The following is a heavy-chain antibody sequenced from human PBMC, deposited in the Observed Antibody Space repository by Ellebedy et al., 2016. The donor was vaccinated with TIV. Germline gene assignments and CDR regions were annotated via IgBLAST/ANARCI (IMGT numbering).Heavy chain of an antibody. Sequence: PGGSLRLSCAASGFSFSSYGMHWVRQAPGKGLEWVAFMQYDGSNNYYADSVKGRFTISRDNSKNTLNLQMTSLRAEDTAVYYCARRASYGDYAVQVNPWFDPWGQGTLVTVTS. CDR2: MQYDGSNN. J-gene: IGHJ5*02. CDR1: GFSFSSYG. D-gene: IGHD4-17*01. CDR3: ARRASYGDYAVQVNPWFDP. V-gene: IGHV3-30*02.